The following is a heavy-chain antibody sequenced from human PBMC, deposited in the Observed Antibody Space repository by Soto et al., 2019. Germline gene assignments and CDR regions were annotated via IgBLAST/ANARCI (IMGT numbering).Heavy chain of an antibody. CDR2: ISSSSSYI. J-gene: IGHJ6*02. Sequence: GGFLRLSCAASGFTFSSYSMNWVRQAPGKGLEWVSSISSSSSYIYYADSVKGRFTISRDNAKNSLYLQMNSLRAEDTAVYYCARDKFDCRGDCPYYYYYYGMDVWGQGTTVPVSS. D-gene: IGHD2-21*02. V-gene: IGHV3-21*01. CDR1: GFTFSSYS. CDR3: ARDKFDCRGDCPYYYYYYGMDV.